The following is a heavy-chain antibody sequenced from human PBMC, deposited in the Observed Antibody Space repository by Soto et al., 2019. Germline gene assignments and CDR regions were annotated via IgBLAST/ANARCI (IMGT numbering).Heavy chain of an antibody. CDR1: GFSFGDYA. CDR3: AKGQCTGVKCYSDYMEV. CDR2: IFWNSGTI. J-gene: IGHJ6*03. Sequence: DVQLVESGGGLVQPGRSLRLSCEVSGFSFGDYAMHWVRRAPGKGLEWVSGIFWNSGTIDYADSVKSRFTISRDNAKKTLQMQMNSLRSEDTALYYCAKGQCTGVKCYSDYMEVWGKGTTVTVSS. D-gene: IGHD2-8*02. V-gene: IGHV3-9*01.